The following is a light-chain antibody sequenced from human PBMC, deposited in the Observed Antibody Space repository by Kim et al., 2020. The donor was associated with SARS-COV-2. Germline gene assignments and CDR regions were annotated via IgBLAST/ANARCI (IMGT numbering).Light chain of an antibody. CDR1: KLGDKY. CDR3: QAWHSSTAYV. J-gene: IGLJ2*01. Sequence: SYELTQPPSVSVSPRQTASITCSGDKLGDKYACWYQQKPGQSPVLVIYQDSKRPSGIPERFSGSNSGNTATLTISGTQAMDEADYYCQAWHSSTAYVFGGGTKLTVL. V-gene: IGLV3-1*01. CDR2: QDS.